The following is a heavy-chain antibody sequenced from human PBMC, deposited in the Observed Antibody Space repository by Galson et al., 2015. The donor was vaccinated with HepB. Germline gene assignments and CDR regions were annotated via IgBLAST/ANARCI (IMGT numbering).Heavy chain of an antibody. CDR1: GFTFSDYY. J-gene: IGHJ4*02. V-gene: IGHV3-11*06. Sequence: SLRLSCATSGFTFSDYYMTWIRQAPGKGLEWVSYISSSSSHTNYADSVKGRFTISRDNAKNSLYLQMISLRAEDTAVYYCARVFQGDPDYWGQGTLVTVSS. CDR2: ISSSSSHT. D-gene: IGHD2-21*01. CDR3: ARVFQGDPDY.